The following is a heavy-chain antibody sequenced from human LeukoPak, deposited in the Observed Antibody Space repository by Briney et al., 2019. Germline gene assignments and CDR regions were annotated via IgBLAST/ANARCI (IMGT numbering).Heavy chain of an antibody. J-gene: IGHJ6*03. D-gene: IGHD4-23*01. CDR2: INHSGNT. Sequence: SETLSLTCAVYGGSFSGYYWSWIRQPPGKGLEWLGEINHSGNTNSNPSLKSRVTMSVDTSKNQFSLKLSSLTAADTAMYYCARREPHGDYGGKIRYYYYMDVWGKGTTITISS. CDR3: ARREPHGDYGGKIRYYYYMDV. CDR1: GGSFSGYY. V-gene: IGHV4-34*01.